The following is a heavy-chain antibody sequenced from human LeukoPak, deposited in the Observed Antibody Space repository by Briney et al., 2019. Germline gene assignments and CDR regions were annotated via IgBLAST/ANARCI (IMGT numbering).Heavy chain of an antibody. Sequence: PGRSLRPSCAASGFTFSSYGMHWVRQAPGKGLEWVAVISYDGSNKYYADSVKGRFTISRDNSKNTLYLQMNSLRAEDTAVYYCAKDKQMTPLSGNFDYWGQGTLVTVSS. D-gene: IGHD3-10*01. CDR2: ISYDGSNK. V-gene: IGHV3-30*18. J-gene: IGHJ4*02. CDR3: AKDKQMTPLSGNFDY. CDR1: GFTFSSYG.